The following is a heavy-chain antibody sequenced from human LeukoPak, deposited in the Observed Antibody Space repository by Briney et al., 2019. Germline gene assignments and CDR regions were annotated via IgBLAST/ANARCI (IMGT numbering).Heavy chain of an antibody. Sequence: ASVKVSCKASGGTFSSYAISWVRQAPGQGLEWMGGIIPIFGTANYAQKFQGRVTITADKSTSTAYMELSSLRSEDTAVYYCARGPSEYSSSSDTFDVWGQGTMVTVSS. CDR2: IIPIFGTA. J-gene: IGHJ3*01. CDR3: ARGPSEYSSSSDTFDV. V-gene: IGHV1-69*06. CDR1: GGTFSSYA. D-gene: IGHD6-6*01.